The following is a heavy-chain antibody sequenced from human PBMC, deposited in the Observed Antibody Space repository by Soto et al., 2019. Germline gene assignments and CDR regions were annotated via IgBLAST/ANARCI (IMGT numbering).Heavy chain of an antibody. CDR1: GGSFGTNE. CDR3: ARARYSSRWGTFDS. CDR2: IFPNVGTA. Sequence: QVHLEQSGAEVKKPGTSVKVSCKAFGGSFGTNEIDWVRQAPGQGLGWMGRIFPNVGTADYAQKFQGRLTIIADESTSTVFMELSRLSSADTAVYFCARARYSSRWGTFDSWGQGTQVAVSS. D-gene: IGHD3-22*01. J-gene: IGHJ4*02. V-gene: IGHV1-69*01.